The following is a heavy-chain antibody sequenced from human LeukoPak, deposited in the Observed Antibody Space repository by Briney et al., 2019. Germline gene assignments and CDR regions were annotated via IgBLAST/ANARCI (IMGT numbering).Heavy chain of an antibody. CDR2: IKQDGSEK. Sequence: SGGSLRLSCAASGFTFSSYWMSWVRQAPGKGLEWVANIKQDGSEKYYVDSVKGRFTISRDNAKNSLYLQMNSLRAEDTAVYYCARHTYGDYGLFWFDPWGQGTLVTVSS. CDR3: ARHTYGDYGLFWFDP. J-gene: IGHJ5*02. CDR1: GFTFSSYW. V-gene: IGHV3-7*01. D-gene: IGHD4-17*01.